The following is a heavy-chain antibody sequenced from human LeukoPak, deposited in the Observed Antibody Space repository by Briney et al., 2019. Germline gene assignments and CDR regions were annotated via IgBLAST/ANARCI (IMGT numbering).Heavy chain of an antibody. J-gene: IGHJ6*03. Sequence: ASVKVSCKASGYSFTSYDINCVRQATGEGLEWMGWMFPKSGKAGYAQKFRGRGSMTRNTSLSTAYMELSSLRSEDTAVYYCAREVPPPDNFMHVWGKGTTVTVSS. CDR3: AREVPPPDNFMHV. V-gene: IGHV1-8*01. CDR1: GYSFTSYD. D-gene: IGHD5-24*01. CDR2: MFPKSGKA.